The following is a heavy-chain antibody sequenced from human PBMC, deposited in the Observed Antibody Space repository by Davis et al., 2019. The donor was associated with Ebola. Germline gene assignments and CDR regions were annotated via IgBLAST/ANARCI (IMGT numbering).Heavy chain of an antibody. CDR3: ARDLRYDSSGHDYYFYMDV. CDR2: TYYRSKWYN. V-gene: IGHV6-1*01. D-gene: IGHD3-22*01. CDR1: GDSVSSNSAA. Sequence: HSQTLSLTCAISGDSVSSNSAAWNWIRQSPSRGLEWLGRTYYRSKWYNDYPVSVKSRITINPDTSKNQFSLNLYSVTAADTAVYYCARDLRYDSSGHDYYFYMDVWGKGTTVTVSS. J-gene: IGHJ6*03.